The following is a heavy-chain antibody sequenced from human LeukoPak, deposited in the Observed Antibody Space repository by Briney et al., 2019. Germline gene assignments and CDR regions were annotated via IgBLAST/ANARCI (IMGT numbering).Heavy chain of an antibody. CDR2: VNPNSGNT. V-gene: IGHV1-8*03. D-gene: IGHD3-10*02. CDR3: ARNDRGANGLDY. CDR1: GYTFTSYD. Sequence: ASVKVSCKASGYTFTSYDINWVRQATGQGLEWMGWVNPNSGNTGYAQKFQGRVTFTRNTSISTAYMELSSLRSEDTAVYYCARNDRGANGLDYWGQGTLVTVSS. J-gene: IGHJ4*02.